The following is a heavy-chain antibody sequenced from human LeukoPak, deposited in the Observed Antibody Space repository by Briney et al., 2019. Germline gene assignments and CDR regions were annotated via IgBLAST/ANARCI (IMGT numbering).Heavy chain of an antibody. D-gene: IGHD1-26*01. J-gene: IGHJ4*02. V-gene: IGHV4-59*01. CDR2: IHYSGST. CDR3: ARDRGSYYFDY. CDR1: GGSISSYY. Sequence: PSETLSLTCTVSGGSISSYYWSWIRQPPGKGLEWIGYIHYSGSTNYNPSLKSRVTISVDTSKNQFSLKLSSATAADTAVYYCARDRGSYYFDYWGQGTLVTVSS.